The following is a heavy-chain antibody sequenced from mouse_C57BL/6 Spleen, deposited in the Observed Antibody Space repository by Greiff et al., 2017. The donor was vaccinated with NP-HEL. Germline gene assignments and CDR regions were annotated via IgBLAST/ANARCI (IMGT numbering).Heavy chain of an antibody. J-gene: IGHJ2*01. Sequence: VQLQQSGAELVRPGASVKLSCKASGYTFTDYYINWVKQRPGQGLEWIARIYPGSGNTYYNEKFKGKATLTAEKSSSTAYMQLSSLTSEDSAVYFCARGYIKGYYFDYWGQGTTLTVSS. V-gene: IGHV1-76*01. CDR2: IYPGSGNT. CDR3: ARGYIKGYYFDY. D-gene: IGHD2-5*01. CDR1: GYTFTDYY.